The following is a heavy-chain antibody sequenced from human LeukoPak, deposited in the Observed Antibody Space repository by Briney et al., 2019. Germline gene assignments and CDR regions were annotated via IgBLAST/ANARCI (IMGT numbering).Heavy chain of an antibody. V-gene: IGHV3-53*01. CDR3: ARDSYCGGDCYAVY. CDR1: GFTVSSNY. CDR2: IYSGGST. D-gene: IGHD2-21*02. J-gene: IGHJ4*02. Sequence: GGSLRLSCAASGFTVSSNYMSWVPQAPGKALEWVSVIYSGGSTYYADSVKGRFTISRDNSKNTLYLQMNSLRAEDTAVYYCARDSYCGGDCYAVYWGQGTLVTVSS.